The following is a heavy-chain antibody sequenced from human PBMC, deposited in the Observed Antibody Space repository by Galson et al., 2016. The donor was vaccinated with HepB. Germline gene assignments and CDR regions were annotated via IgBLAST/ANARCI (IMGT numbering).Heavy chain of an antibody. CDR3: GRVDSSRHYWPRFDH. V-gene: IGHV2-70*01. Sequence: PALVKPTQTLTLTCAFSGFALSAPGMCVSWIRQPPGKALEWLALIDWDDFPYYSTSLKTRLTISQDTSKHQVVVRRTNMDPMDTATYDCGRVDSSRHYWPRFDHWGQGALVTVSS. CDR1: GFALSAPGMC. CDR2: IDWDDFP. D-gene: IGHD3-22*01. J-gene: IGHJ4*02.